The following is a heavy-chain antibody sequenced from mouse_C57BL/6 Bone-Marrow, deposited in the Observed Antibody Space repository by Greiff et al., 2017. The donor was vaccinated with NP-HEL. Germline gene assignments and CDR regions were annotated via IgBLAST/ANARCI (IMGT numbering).Heavy chain of an antibody. V-gene: IGHV1-18*01. D-gene: IGHD1-1*01. CDR2: INPNNGGT. J-gene: IGHJ1*03. Sequence: VQLQQSGPELVKPGASVKIPCKASGYTFTDYNMDWVKQSHGKSLEWIGDINPNNGGTIYNQKFKGKATLTVDKSSSTAYMELRSLTSEDTAVYYCARSLTYYYGSSYWYFDVWGTGTTVTVSS. CDR1: GYTFTDYN. CDR3: ARSLTYYYGSSYWYFDV.